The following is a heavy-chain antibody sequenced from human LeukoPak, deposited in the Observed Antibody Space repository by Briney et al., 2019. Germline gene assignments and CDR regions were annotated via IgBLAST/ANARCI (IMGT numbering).Heavy chain of an antibody. CDR1: GGSISSGGYY. V-gene: IGHV4-31*03. J-gene: IGHJ3*02. CDR2: IYYSGNT. Sequence: PPQTLSLTCTVSGGSISSGGYYWSWIRQHPGEGLEWIGYIYYSGNTYYNPSLQSRVTISGDTSKNQFSLRLSSVTAADTAVYYCAGRSPGAFDIWGQGTMVTVSS. CDR3: AGRSPGAFDI. D-gene: IGHD1-26*01.